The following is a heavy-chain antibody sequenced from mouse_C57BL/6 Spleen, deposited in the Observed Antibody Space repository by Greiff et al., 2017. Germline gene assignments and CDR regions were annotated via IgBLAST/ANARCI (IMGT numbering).Heavy chain of an antibody. J-gene: IGHJ2*01. CDR1: GYTFTSYW. Sequence: QVQLQQPGTELVKPGASVKLSCKASGYTFTSYWMHWVQQRPGQGLEWIGNINPSNGGPNYNEKFKSKATLTVDKSSNTAYMQLSRLTSEDSAVYYGARPSTVVFDYWGQGTTLTVAS. CDR3: ARPSTVVFDY. CDR2: INPSNGGP. D-gene: IGHD1-1*01. V-gene: IGHV1-53*01.